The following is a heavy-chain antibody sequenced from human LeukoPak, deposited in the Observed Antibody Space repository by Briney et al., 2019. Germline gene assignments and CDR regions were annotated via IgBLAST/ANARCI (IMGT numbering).Heavy chain of an antibody. D-gene: IGHD5-12*01. Sequence: GGSLRLSCAASGFTFSSYWTHWVRQAPGKGLVWVSRVNSDGTGTTYADSVEGRFTISRDNAKNTLYLQMNSLRAEDTAIYYCIRTLIVATSPYMDVWGKGTTVTVSS. CDR3: IRTLIVATSPYMDV. J-gene: IGHJ6*03. V-gene: IGHV3-74*01. CDR1: GFTFSSYW. CDR2: VNSDGTGT.